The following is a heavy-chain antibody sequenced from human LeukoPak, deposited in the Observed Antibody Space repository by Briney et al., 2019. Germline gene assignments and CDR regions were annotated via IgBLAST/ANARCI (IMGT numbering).Heavy chain of an antibody. V-gene: IGHV1-3*01. J-gene: IGHJ3*02. D-gene: IGHD3-10*01. CDR3: ARDVAYGDAFDI. Sequence: ASVKVSCKASRYTFTTYTIHWVRQAPGQRLEWMGWINAGNGNTKYSQKFQGRVTITRDTSASTAYMELSSLRSEDTAVYYCARDVAYGDAFDIWGQGTMVTVSS. CDR1: RYTFTTYT. CDR2: INAGNGNT.